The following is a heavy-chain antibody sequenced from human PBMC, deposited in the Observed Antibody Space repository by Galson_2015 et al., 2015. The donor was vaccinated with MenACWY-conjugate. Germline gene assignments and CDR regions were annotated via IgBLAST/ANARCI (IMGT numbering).Heavy chain of an antibody. D-gene: IGHD1-26*01. V-gene: IGHV3-21*01. J-gene: IGHJ4*02. CDR1: GFTFSTYD. CDR2: ITTSSDYI. Sequence: SLRLSCAASGFTFSTYDMDWVRQAPGKGLEWVSSITTSSDYIYYADSVKGRFTISRDNAKNSLYLLMNSLRAEDTAVYYCARAAGATLRTSTIDYWGQGTLVTVSS. CDR3: ARAAGATLRTSTIDY.